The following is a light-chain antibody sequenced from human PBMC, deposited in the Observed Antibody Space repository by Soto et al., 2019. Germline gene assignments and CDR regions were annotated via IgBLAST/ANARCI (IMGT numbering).Light chain of an antibody. CDR2: DAS. CDR1: QTFTNDY. Sequence: EIVLTQSPGTLSLSPGERGTLSCRASQTFTNDYVAWYQHKDGQAPRLLIYDASTRATGIPDRFSGSGSGPEYTLTISRLEPEDFAVYSCQQYGFSPISFGQGTRLEIK. J-gene: IGKJ5*01. CDR3: QQYGFSPIS. V-gene: IGKV3-20*01.